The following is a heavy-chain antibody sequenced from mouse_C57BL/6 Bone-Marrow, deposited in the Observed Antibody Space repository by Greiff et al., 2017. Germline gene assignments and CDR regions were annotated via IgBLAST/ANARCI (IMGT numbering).Heavy chain of an antibody. CDR1: GYTFTSYD. Sequence: QVQLQQSGPELVTPGASVQLSCKASGYTFTSYDINWLKQRPGQGLECIGWIYPRDGSTKYNEKFKGKATLTVDTSSSTAYMELHSLTSEDSAVYFCARVEFDGSSGDWYFDVWGTGTTVTVSS. D-gene: IGHD1-1*01. CDR2: IYPRDGST. J-gene: IGHJ1*03. CDR3: ARVEFDGSSGDWYFDV. V-gene: IGHV1-85*01.